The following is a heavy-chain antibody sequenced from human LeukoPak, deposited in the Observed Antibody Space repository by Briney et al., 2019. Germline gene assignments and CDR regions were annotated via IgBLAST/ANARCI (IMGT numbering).Heavy chain of an antibody. CDR2: IIYNSSNI. V-gene: IGHV3-21*01. D-gene: IGHD3-22*01. CDR3: ARDFDNYYDSSGYYKLYNWFDP. CDR1: GYTSSSYS. J-gene: IGHJ5*02. Sequence: AETLSLSCTASGYTSSSYSNYCFRQHPPKKLQWVSPIIYNSSNIYYADSLKSRFTISIDNAKNSLYLQMNSLRAEDTAVYYCARDFDNYYDSSGYYKLYNWFDPWGQGTLVTVSS.